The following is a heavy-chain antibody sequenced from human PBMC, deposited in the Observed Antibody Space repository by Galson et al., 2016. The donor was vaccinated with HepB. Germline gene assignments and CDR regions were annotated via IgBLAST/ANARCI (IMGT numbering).Heavy chain of an antibody. CDR3: AKAQRDAFDI. Sequence: SLRLSCAASGFTFDDYAMHWVRQGPGKGLEWVSGLNWNSASIGYADSVKGRFTISRDNAQNSLYLQMNSLTPEDTALYYCAKAQRDAFDIWGQGTMVTVSS. CDR2: LNWNSASI. V-gene: IGHV3-9*01. D-gene: IGHD5-24*01. J-gene: IGHJ3*02. CDR1: GFTFDDYA.